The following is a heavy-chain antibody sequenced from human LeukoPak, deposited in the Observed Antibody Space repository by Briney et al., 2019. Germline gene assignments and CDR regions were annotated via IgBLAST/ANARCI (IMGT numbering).Heavy chain of an antibody. CDR3: ARGASSGFDAFDI. V-gene: IGHV3-21*01. J-gene: IGHJ3*02. CDR1: GFTFSSYS. D-gene: IGHD3-22*01. CDR2: ISSSSSYI. Sequence: GGSLRLSCAASGFTFSSYSMNWVRQAPGKGLEWVSSISSSSSYIYYADSVKGRFTISRDNAKKPLYLQMNSLRAEDTAVYYCARGASSGFDAFDIWGQGTMVTVSS.